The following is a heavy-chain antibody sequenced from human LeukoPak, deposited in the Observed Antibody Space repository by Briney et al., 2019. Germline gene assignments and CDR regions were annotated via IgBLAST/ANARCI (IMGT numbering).Heavy chain of an antibody. D-gene: IGHD3-3*01. CDR1: GYSFTSYW. CDR2: IDPSDSYT. CDR3: ARSRDGFWSGYYDF. J-gene: IGHJ4*02. V-gene: IGHV5-10-1*01. Sequence: GESLKISCKDSGYSFTSYWISWVRQMPGKGLEWMGTIDPSDSYTSYSPSFQGHVTISTDKSISTAYLQWSSLKASDTAMYYCARSRDGFWSGYYDFWGQGTPVTVSS.